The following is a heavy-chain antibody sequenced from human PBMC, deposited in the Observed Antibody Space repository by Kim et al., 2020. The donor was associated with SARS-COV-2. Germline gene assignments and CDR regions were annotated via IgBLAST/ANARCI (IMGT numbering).Heavy chain of an antibody. J-gene: IGHJ4*02. CDR3: ASTVAVDTAMGVLGDY. Sequence: ASVKVSCKASGYTFTSYAMNWVRQAPGQGLEWMGWINTNTGNPTYAQGFTGRFVFSLDTSVSTAYLQISSLKAEDTAVYYCASTVAVDTAMGVLGDYWGQGTLVTVSS. CDR1: GYTFTSYA. CDR2: INTNTGNP. D-gene: IGHD5-18*01. V-gene: IGHV7-4-1*02.